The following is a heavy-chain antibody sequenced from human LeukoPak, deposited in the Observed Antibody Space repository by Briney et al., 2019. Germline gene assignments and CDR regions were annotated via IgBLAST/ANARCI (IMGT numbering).Heavy chain of an antibody. Sequence: PSETLSLTCTVSGGSLSSSSYYWGWIRQPPGKGLEWIGSIYYSGSTYYNPSLKSRVTISVDTSKNQFSLKLSSVTAADTAVYYCARIRRVVVAATDDYWGQGTLVTVSS. CDR1: GGSLSSSSYY. CDR2: IYYSGST. V-gene: IGHV4-39*07. CDR3: ARIRRVVVAATDDY. J-gene: IGHJ4*02. D-gene: IGHD2-15*01.